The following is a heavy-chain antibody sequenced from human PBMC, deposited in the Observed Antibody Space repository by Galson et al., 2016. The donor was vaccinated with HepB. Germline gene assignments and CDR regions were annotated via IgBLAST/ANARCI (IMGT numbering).Heavy chain of an antibody. CDR3: ARWQKSSSSWYQAYYYYYYGMDV. V-gene: IGHV1-69*13. Sequence: SVKVSCKASGDSFNTYAFSWVRQAPGEGLEWMGGIIPIFVTTSYAQKFQGRVTITADESTSTVYMELSSLTSEDTAVYYCARWQKSSSSWYQAYYYYYYGMDVWGQGTTVTVSS. CDR1: GDSFNTYA. D-gene: IGHD6-13*01. CDR2: IIPIFVTT. J-gene: IGHJ6*02.